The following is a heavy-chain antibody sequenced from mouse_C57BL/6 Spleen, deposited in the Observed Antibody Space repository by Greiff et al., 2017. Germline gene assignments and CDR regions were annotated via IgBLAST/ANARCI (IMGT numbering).Heavy chain of an antibody. Sequence: QVQLQQPGAELVKPGASVKLSCKASGYTFTSYWMHWVKQRPGQGLEWIGMIHPNSGSTNYNEKFKSKATLTVDKSSSTAYMQLSSLTSEDSAVYYCGRGDYDEGFAYWGQGTLVTVSA. CDR1: GYTFTSYW. V-gene: IGHV1-64*01. CDR2: IHPNSGST. J-gene: IGHJ3*01. CDR3: GRGDYDEGFAY. D-gene: IGHD2-4*01.